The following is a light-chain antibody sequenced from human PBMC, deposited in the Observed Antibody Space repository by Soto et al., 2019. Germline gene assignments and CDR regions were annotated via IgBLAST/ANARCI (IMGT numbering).Light chain of an antibody. CDR1: QSMKRRY. J-gene: IGKJ2*01. V-gene: IGKV3-20*01. CDR3: HQYDNTPQT. CDR2: AAS. Sequence: EIVLMQSPGTLSLFPGESATLFCRASQSMKRRYLAWYQQKPGQAPRVLIYAASIRATGIPDRFSGSGSGTDFSLTISRLEPEDFAVYYCHQYDNTPQTFGQGTKVDIK.